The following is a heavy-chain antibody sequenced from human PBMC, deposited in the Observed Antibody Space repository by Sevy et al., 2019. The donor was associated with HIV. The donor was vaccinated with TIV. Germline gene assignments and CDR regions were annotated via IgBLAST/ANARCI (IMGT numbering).Heavy chain of an antibody. D-gene: IGHD3-3*01. CDR2: ISSNGGST. J-gene: IGHJ4*02. CDR1: GFTFSSYA. V-gene: IGHV3-64D*06. CDR3: VKDRNFGVVIVTTEMDY. Sequence: GGSLRLSCSASGFTFSSYAMHWVRQAPGKGLEYVSAISSNGGSTYYEDSVKGRFTISRDNSKNTLYLQISSLRAEDTAVYYCVKDRNFGVVIVTTEMDYWGQGTLVTVSS.